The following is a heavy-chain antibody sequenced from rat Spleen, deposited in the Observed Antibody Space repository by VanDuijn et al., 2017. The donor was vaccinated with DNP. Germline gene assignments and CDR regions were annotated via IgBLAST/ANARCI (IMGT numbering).Heavy chain of an antibody. D-gene: IGHD4-1*01. CDR2: ISNYGGTT. J-gene: IGHJ2*01. CDR1: GFTFSDYY. Sequence: EVQLVESGGGLVQPGRYLKISCAVSGFTFSDYYMAWVRQAPTQGLEWLASISNYGGTTFYRNSVKGRLTISRDNAKTSLYLQMDSLRSEDTATYYCTTDVYGPDYWVQGVMVTVSS. CDR3: TTDVYGPDY. V-gene: IGHV5-20*01.